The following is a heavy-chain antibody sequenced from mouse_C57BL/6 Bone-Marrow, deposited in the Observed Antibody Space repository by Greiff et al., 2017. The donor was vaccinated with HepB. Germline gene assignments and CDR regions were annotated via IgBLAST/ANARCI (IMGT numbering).Heavy chain of an antibody. J-gene: IGHJ2*01. V-gene: IGHV1-82*01. D-gene: IGHD2-4*01. Sequence: QVQLQQSGPELVKPGASVKISCKASGYAFSSSWMNWVKQRPGKGLEWIGRIYPGDGDTNYNGKFKGKATLTADKSSSTAYMQLSSLTSEDSAVYFCGRGDYDYDVSFDYWGQGTTLTVSS. CDR2: IYPGDGDT. CDR1: GYAFSSSW. CDR3: GRGDYDYDVSFDY.